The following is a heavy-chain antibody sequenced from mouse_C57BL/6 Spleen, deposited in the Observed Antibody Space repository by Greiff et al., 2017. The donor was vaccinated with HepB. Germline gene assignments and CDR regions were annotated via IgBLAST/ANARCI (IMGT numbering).Heavy chain of an antibody. CDR2: IWSGGST. D-gene: IGHD2-4*01. Sequence: QVQLKESGPGLVQPSQSLSITCTVSGFSLTSYGVHWVRQSPGKGLGWLGVIWSGGSTDYNAAFISRLSISKDNSKSQVFFKMNSLQADDTAIYYCARNVYDYDDWYFDVWGTGTTVTVSS. V-gene: IGHV2-2*01. CDR3: ARNVYDYDDWYFDV. CDR1: GFSLTSYG. J-gene: IGHJ1*03.